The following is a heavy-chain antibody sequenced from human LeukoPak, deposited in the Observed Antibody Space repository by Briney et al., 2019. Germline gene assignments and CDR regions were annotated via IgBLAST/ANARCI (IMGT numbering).Heavy chain of an antibody. CDR3: ARGLDIVVVPGAALYFDY. D-gene: IGHD2-2*03. CDR2: INHSGST. J-gene: IGHJ4*02. V-gene: IGHV4-34*01. Sequence: SETMSLTCAVYGGSFSGYYWSWIRQPPGKGLEWIGEINHSGSTNYNPSLKSRVTISVDTSKNQFSLKLSSVTAADTAVYYCARGLDIVVVPGAALYFDYWGQGTLVTVSS. CDR1: GGSFSGYY.